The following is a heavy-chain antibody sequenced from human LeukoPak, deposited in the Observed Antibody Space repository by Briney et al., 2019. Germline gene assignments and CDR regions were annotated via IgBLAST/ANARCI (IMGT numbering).Heavy chain of an antibody. D-gene: IGHD2-2*01. CDR2: IYYSGST. V-gene: IGHV4-59*01. CDR1: GGSISSYY. J-gene: IGHJ4*02. Sequence: SETLSLTCTVSGGSISSYYWSWIRQPPGKGLEWIGYIYYSGSTNYNPSLKSRVTISVGTSKNQFSLKLSSVTAADTAVYYCARGGVVPAAMTIDYWGQGTLVTVSS. CDR3: ARGGVVPAAMTIDY.